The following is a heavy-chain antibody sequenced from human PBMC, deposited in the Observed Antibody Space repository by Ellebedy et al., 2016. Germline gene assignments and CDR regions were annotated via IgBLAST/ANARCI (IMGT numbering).Heavy chain of an antibody. CDR3: ARGYGSGSNYHFDY. V-gene: IGHV1-2*02. J-gene: IGHJ4*02. D-gene: IGHD3-10*01. Sequence: ASVKVSXXASGYTFTAYYVHWVRQAPGQGLEWLGGINPNSGGTNYAQKFQGRVTMTRDTSISTAYMELSRLRSDDTAVYYCARGYGSGSNYHFDYWGQGTLVTVSS. CDR1: GYTFTAYY. CDR2: INPNSGGT.